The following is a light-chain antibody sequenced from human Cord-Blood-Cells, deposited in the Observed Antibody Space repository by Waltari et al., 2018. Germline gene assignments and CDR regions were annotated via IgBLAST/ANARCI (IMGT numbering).Light chain of an antibody. CDR1: QSVLYSSNNKNY. Sequence: DIMMTQSPTSLAVSLGDRATINCKSSQSVLYSSNNKNYLAWYQQKPGQPPKLLIYWASTRESGVPDRFSGSGSGTDFTLTISSLQAEDVAVYYCQQYYSTPFTFGPGTKVDIK. J-gene: IGKJ3*01. CDR3: QQYYSTPFT. CDR2: WAS. V-gene: IGKV4-1*01.